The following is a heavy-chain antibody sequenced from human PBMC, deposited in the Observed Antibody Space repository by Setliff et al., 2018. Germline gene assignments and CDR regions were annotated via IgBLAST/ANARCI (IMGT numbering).Heavy chain of an antibody. J-gene: IGHJ3*01. Sequence: PSETLSLTCAVYGGSFSDSYWSWTRQSPGKGLEWIGEINHSGSTNYNPSLKTRVTISVDTSKNQFSLKLSSLTAADMAKYYCARGGHSGPDAFDSWGQGTRVTVS. CDR3: ARGGHSGPDAFDS. D-gene: IGHD5-12*01. V-gene: IGHV4-34*01. CDR2: INHSGST. CDR1: GGSFSDSY.